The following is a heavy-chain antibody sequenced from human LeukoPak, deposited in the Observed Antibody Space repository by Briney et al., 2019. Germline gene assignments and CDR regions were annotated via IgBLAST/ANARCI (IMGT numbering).Heavy chain of an antibody. CDR2: MNPLSGNT. CDR1: GYSFVTSD. CDR3: VRSLAVDGTRAY. J-gene: IGHJ4*02. Sequence: ASVKVSCKAFGYSFVTSDINWVRQAAGQGLEWMGWMNPLSGNTGYAQKFQGRVTMTRNTSTGTAYMELSSLRSEDTAVYYCVRSLAVDGTRAYWGQGTPVIVSS. D-gene: IGHD6-19*01. V-gene: IGHV1-8*01.